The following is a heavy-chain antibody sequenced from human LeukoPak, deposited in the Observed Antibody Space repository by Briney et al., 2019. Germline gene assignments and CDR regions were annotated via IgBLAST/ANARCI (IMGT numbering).Heavy chain of an antibody. CDR2: IIPIFGTA. J-gene: IGHJ5*02. V-gene: IGHV1-69*01. D-gene: IGHD2-2*02. CDR1: GGTVSRYP. Sequence: ASVKVSCKASGGTVSRYPISWVRQAPGQGLEWMGGIIPIFGTANYAQKFQGRVTITADESTGTAYMELSSLRSEDTAVYYCARDRPGRYCSTISCYSASPFDPWGQGTLVTVYS. CDR3: ARDRPGRYCSTISCYSASPFDP.